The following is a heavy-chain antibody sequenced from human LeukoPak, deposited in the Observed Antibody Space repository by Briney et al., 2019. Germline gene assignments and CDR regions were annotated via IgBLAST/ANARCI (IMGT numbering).Heavy chain of an antibody. CDR3: ARGVDRGWPNYFDY. Sequence: KPSQTLSLTCTVSGGSISSGGNYWSWIRQHPGKGLEWIRYIYYSGSTYYNPSLKSRLTISVDTSKNQFSLKLSSVTAADTAVYYCARGVDRGWPNYFDYWGQGTLVTVSS. V-gene: IGHV4-31*03. J-gene: IGHJ4*02. D-gene: IGHD1-14*01. CDR2: IYYSGST. CDR1: GGSISSGGNY.